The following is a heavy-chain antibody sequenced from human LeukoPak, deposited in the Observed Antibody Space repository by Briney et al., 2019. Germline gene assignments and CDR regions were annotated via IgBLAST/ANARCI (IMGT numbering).Heavy chain of an antibody. D-gene: IGHD6-13*01. V-gene: IGHV4-39*01. Sequence: MPSETLSLTCTVSGASFSSSTYCWGWIRQPPGKGLEWIGSICYSGSTYYNPSLKSRVTMSVDTSRNQFSLSLNSVSAADTAVYYCARHAGGIAAAGTRPFDYWGQGTLVTVSS. J-gene: IGHJ4*02. CDR2: ICYSGST. CDR1: GASFSSSTYC. CDR3: ARHAGGIAAAGTRPFDY.